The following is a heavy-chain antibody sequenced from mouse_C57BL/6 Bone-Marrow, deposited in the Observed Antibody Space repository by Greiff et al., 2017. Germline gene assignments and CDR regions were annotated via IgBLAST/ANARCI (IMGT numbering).Heavy chain of an antibody. CDR2: IDPSDSYT. D-gene: IGHD2-4*01. Sequence: QVQLKQPGAELVMPGASVKLSCKASGYTFTSYWMHWLKQRPGQGLEWIGEIDPSDSYTNYNQKFKGKSTLTVDKSSSTAYMQLSSLTSEDSAVYYCARTKGLRRYFDYWGQGTTLTVSS. CDR1: GYTFTSYW. J-gene: IGHJ2*01. V-gene: IGHV1-69*01. CDR3: ARTKGLRRYFDY.